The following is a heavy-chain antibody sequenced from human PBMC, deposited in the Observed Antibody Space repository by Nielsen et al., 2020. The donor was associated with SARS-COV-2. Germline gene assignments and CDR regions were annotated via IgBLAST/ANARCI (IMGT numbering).Heavy chain of an antibody. CDR2: INAGNGNT. V-gene: IGHV1-3*01. CDR3: ARGLWPLDY. J-gene: IGHJ4*02. D-gene: IGHD3-16*01. Sequence: WVRQAPGQRLEWMGWINAGNGNTKYSQKFQGRVTITRDTSASTAYMELSRLRSEDTAVYYCARGLWPLDYWGQGTLVTVSS.